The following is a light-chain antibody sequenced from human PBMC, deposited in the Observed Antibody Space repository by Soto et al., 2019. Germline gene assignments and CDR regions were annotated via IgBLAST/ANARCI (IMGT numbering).Light chain of an antibody. CDR2: GAS. V-gene: IGKV3-15*01. J-gene: IGKJ1*01. CDR1: QSVSST. CDR3: QQYIYWPWM. Sequence: EIVMTQSPATLSVSPGERATLSCRASQSVSSTLAWYQQKPGQAPRLLIYGASTRATGIPARFSGSGSGTEFTLTISSLQSEDFAVYYCQQYIYWPWMFGQGTKVEIK.